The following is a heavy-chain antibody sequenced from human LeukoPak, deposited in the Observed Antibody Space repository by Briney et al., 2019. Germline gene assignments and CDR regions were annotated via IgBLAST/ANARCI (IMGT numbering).Heavy chain of an antibody. CDR1: GGSIGTSSYS. J-gene: IGHJ4*02. CDR3: ARDGPWKSDV. D-gene: IGHD1-1*01. Sequence: SEALSLTCTVSGGSIGTSSYSWGWIRQPPGKGLEWIGNIYYSGSTYYNPSLKSRVTISVDTSKNQFSLKLSSVTAADTAVYFCARDGPWKSDVWGRGTLVTVSS. CDR2: IYYSGST. V-gene: IGHV4-39*02.